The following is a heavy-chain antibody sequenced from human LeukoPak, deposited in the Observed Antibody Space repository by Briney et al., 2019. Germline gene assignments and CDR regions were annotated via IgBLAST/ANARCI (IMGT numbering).Heavy chain of an antibody. CDR1: GGSFRGYY. V-gene: IGHV4-34*01. CDR3: ARVGATQVLPGPGYYFDY. Sequence: SETLSLTCAVYGGSFRGYYWSWIRQPPGKGLDWIGEINHSGSTNYNPSLKSRVTISVDTSKNQFSLKLSSVTAADTAVYYCARVGATQVLPGPGYYFDYWGQGTLVTVSS. CDR2: INHSGST. J-gene: IGHJ4*02. D-gene: IGHD1-26*01.